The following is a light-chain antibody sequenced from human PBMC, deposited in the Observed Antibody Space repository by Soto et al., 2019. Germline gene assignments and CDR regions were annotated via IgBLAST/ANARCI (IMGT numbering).Light chain of an antibody. Sequence: DIQVTQHPSSLSASVGDGVTITWRASQGIKNYLAWYQQKPGETPKLLIYAASTLESGIPPRFSGSGSGTDFTLTINNLQPEDVATYYCQRYYNAPFTFGGGTKVDIK. CDR3: QRYYNAPFT. CDR1: QGIKNY. J-gene: IGKJ4*01. V-gene: IGKV1-27*01. CDR2: AAS.